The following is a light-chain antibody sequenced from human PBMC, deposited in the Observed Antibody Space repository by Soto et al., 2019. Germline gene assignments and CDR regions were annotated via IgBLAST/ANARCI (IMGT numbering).Light chain of an antibody. CDR3: SLYTSSSLYV. Sequence: QSVLTQPPSASGTPGQRVAFSCSGSSSNIGANTVNWYQQLPGAAPKLLIYSHSQRPSGVPDRFSGSKSGTSASLAISGLQSDDEADYYCSLYTSSSLYVFGNGTKVTVL. CDR1: SSNIGANT. V-gene: IGLV1-44*01. J-gene: IGLJ1*01. CDR2: SHS.